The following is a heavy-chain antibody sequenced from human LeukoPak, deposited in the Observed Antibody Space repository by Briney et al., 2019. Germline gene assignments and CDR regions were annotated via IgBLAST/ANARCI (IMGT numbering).Heavy chain of an antibody. CDR1: GFTFSSYG. CDR3: ARGYCGTSSCSTEPYYYNVMVL. J-gene: IGHJ6*02. V-gene: IGHV3-30*05. D-gene: IGHD2-2*01. CDR2: ISYDGSNE. Sequence: GGSLRLSCAASGFTFSSYGMNWVRRAPGKGLEWVALISYDGSNEYYADSVKGRFTISRDNSKNTLYLQMNSLRPDGTAVYYCARGYCGTSSCSTEPYYYNVMVLWGQGTTVTVSS.